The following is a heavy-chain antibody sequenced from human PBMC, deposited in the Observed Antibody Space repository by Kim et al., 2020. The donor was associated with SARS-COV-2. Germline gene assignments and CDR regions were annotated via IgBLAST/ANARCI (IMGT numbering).Heavy chain of an antibody. V-gene: IGHV3-66*01. D-gene: IGHD6-13*01. J-gene: IGHJ5*02. Sequence: KVRYALSRDNSKNTLYLQMNSLRAEETAVYYCARTGYSSIWANWFDPWGQGTLVTVSS. CDR3: ARTGYSSIWANWFDP.